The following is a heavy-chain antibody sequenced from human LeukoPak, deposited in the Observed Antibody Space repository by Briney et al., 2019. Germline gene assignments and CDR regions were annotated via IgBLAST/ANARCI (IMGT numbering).Heavy chain of an antibody. CDR1: RFIFGDYA. CDR3: TRGYSTVSIHAFDI. V-gene: IGHV3-72*01. CDR2: TGNKANSYTT. D-gene: IGHD5-12*01. Sequence: PGGSLRLSCTASRFIFGDYAVTWVRQAPGKGLEWVGRTGNKANSYTTEYAASVKGRFTISRDDSKNSLYLQMNSLKTEDTALYYCTRGYSTVSIHAFDIWGQGTMVTVSS. J-gene: IGHJ3*02.